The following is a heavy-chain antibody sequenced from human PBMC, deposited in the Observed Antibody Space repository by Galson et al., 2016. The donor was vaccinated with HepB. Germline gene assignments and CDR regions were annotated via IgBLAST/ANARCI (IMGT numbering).Heavy chain of an antibody. Sequence: SVKVSCKASGYTFTSYVMHWVRQAPGQRLEWMGWIDAGNGNTKYSQKFQGRVTITRDTYATAAYMEQSSLKSEDTAVYYCAREPPRYCSGGSCNYYYDMDVWGQGTSVTVSS. J-gene: IGHJ6*02. D-gene: IGHD2-15*01. CDR2: IDAGNGNT. CDR3: AREPPRYCSGGSCNYYYDMDV. CDR1: GYTFTSYV. V-gene: IGHV1-3*01.